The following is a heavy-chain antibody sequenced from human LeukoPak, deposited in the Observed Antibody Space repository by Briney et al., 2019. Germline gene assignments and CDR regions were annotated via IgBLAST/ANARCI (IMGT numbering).Heavy chain of an antibody. D-gene: IGHD2-8*01. CDR2: IYYTGPT. CDR3: ARASGYCINGVCYVFDI. V-gene: IGHV4-39*07. Sequence: SETLSLTCTVSGVSISTSRYYWGWIRQPPGKGLEWIGNIYYTGPTYYNASLESRVTISLDTSKNQFFLKLNSVTAADTAVYYCARASGYCINGVCYVFDIWGQGTMVTVSS. CDR1: GVSISTSRYY. J-gene: IGHJ3*02.